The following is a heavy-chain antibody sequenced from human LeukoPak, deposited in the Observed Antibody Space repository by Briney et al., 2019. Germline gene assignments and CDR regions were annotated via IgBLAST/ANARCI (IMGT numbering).Heavy chain of an antibody. J-gene: IGHJ4*02. D-gene: IGHD6-13*01. CDR2: ISSEGSIQ. CDR1: GFSFIIYG. Sequence: GGSLSLSCAASGFSFIIYGMHWVRQAPGKGLEWVAVISSEGSIQYSANSVKGRFTISRDNSMNTLYLQMNSLRPEDTAVYYCARDLSMAAAEFWGQGTLVTVSS. CDR3: ARDLSMAAAEF. V-gene: IGHV3-30*03.